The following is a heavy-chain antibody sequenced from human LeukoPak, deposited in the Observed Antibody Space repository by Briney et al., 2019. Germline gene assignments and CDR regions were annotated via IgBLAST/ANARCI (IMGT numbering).Heavy chain of an antibody. J-gene: IGHJ5*02. V-gene: IGHV1-18*01. CDR2: ISAYNGNT. D-gene: IGHD1-26*01. Sequence: ASVKVSCKASGYTFTSYGISWVRQAPGQGLEWMGWISAYNGNTNYAQELQGRVTMTTDTSTSTAYMELRSLRSDDTAVYYCARDSDRWEPTGGWFDPWGQGTLVTVSS. CDR3: ARDSDRWEPTGGWFDP. CDR1: GYTFTSYG.